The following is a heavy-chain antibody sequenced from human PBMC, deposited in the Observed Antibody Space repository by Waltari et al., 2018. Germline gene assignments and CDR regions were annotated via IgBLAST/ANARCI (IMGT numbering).Heavy chain of an antibody. CDR3: ARTTVNNYFDY. J-gene: IGHJ4*02. Sequence: QVQLVQSGAEVKQPGSSVKVSCKASGGSFSSYAISWVRQAPGQGLEWMGGIIAIVGTANYARKFQGRGTITTDESTSTAYMELSSLRSEDTAVYYCARTTVNNYFDYWGQGTLVTVSS. CDR1: GGSFSSYA. D-gene: IGHD4-17*01. CDR2: IIAIVGTA. V-gene: IGHV1-69*05.